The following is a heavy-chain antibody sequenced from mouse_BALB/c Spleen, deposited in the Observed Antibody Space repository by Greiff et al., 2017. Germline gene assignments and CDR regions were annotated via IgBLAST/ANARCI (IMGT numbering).Heavy chain of an antibody. Sequence: EVKLVESGGGLVQPGGSRKLSCAASGFTFSSFGMHWVRQAPEKGLEWVAYISNGGGSTYYPDTVKGRFTISRDNAKNTLYLQMSSLKSEDTAMYYCARRDGYYDYWGQGTTLTVSS. J-gene: IGHJ2*01. V-gene: IGHV5-12-2*01. CDR1: GFTFSSFG. D-gene: IGHD2-3*01. CDR3: ARRDGYYDY. CDR2: ISNGGGST.